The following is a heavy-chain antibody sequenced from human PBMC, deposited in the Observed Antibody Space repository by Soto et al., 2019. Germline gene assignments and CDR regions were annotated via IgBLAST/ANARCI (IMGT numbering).Heavy chain of an antibody. CDR1: GCTFSSYA. CDR2: IIPIFGTA. J-gene: IGHJ4*02. V-gene: IGHV1-69*13. CDR3: ARVASFSGYDYSDY. Sequence: VKVSCKASGCTFSSYAISWVRQAPGQGLEWMGGIIPIFGTANYAQKFQGRVTITADESTSTAYMELSSLRSEDTAVYYCARVASFSGYDYSDYWGQGTLVTVSS. D-gene: IGHD5-12*01.